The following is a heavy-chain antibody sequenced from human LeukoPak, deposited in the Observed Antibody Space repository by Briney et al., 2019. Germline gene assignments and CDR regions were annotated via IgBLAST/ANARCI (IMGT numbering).Heavy chain of an antibody. CDR2: IKQDGSEK. J-gene: IGHJ4*02. Sequence: QPGGSLRLSCAVSGFTFSSYWMSWVRQAPGKGLEWVANIKQDGSEKYYVDSVKGRFTISRDNAKNSLHLQMNSLRAEDTAVYYCARGYWQLGYWGQGTLVTVSS. V-gene: IGHV3-7*01. CDR3: ARGYWQLGY. CDR1: GFTFSSYW. D-gene: IGHD1-26*01.